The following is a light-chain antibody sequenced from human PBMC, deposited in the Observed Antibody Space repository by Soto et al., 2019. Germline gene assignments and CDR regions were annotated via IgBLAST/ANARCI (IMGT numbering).Light chain of an antibody. Sequence: ETMMTQSPDTLSVSLGERATLSCRASQSLRSSLAWYQQKPGQAPRLLIYDVSNRATGIPARFSGSGSGTDFTLTISSLEPEDFAVYYCQQRSNWPRTFGQGTKVDI. V-gene: IGKV3-11*01. J-gene: IGKJ1*01. CDR3: QQRSNWPRT. CDR1: QSLRSS. CDR2: DVS.